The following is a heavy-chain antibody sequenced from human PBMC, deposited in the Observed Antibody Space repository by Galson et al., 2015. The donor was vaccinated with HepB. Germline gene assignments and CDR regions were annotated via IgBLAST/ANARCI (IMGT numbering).Heavy chain of an antibody. D-gene: IGHD4-17*01. V-gene: IGHV3-30*02. J-gene: IGHJ5*02. CDR2: IRYDGTNE. CDR3: AKESTVTTKNWFDP. CDR1: GFSFSSYG. Sequence: SLRLSCAASGFSFSSYGMHWVRQAPGKGLEWVSFIRYDGTNEYYADPVKGRFTISRDNSKNTLYLQMNSLRAEDTAVYYCAKESTVTTKNWFDPWGQGTLVTVSS.